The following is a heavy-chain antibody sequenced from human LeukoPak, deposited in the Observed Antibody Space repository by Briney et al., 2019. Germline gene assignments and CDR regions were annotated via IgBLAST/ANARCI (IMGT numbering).Heavy chain of an antibody. Sequence: SVKVSCKASGYTFTGYYMHWVRQAPGQGLEWMGGIIPIFGTANYAQKFQGRVTITADESTSTAYMELSSLRSEDTAVYYCAAREYSSFPDYWGQGTLVTVSS. V-gene: IGHV1-69*13. CDR3: AAREYSSFPDY. D-gene: IGHD6-6*01. CDR1: GYTFTGYY. J-gene: IGHJ4*02. CDR2: IIPIFGTA.